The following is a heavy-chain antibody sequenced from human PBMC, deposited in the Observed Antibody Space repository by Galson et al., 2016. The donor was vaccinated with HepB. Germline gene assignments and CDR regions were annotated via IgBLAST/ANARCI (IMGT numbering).Heavy chain of an antibody. CDR3: ARSFQAYYFDY. V-gene: IGHV5-51*01. CDR2: MHVADSHT. Sequence: QSGAEVKKPGESLKISCKGSGYNFATYWIGWVRQMPGKGLEWMAIMHVADSHTKYSPSFQGQVSISADKSISTAYMRWSSLQASDTAIYYCARSFQAYYFDYWGQGALVTVSS. J-gene: IGHJ4*02. CDR1: GYNFATYW.